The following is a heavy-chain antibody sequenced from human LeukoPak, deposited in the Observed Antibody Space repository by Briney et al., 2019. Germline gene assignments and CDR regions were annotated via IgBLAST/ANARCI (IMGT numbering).Heavy chain of an antibody. CDR3: AIAPGVVPAAGAD. Sequence: GGSLRLSCAASGFTFSSYGMHWVRQAPGKGLEWVAFIRYDGSNKYYADSVKGRFTISRDNSKNTLYLQMNSLRAEDTAVYYCAIAPGVVPAAGADWGQGTLVTVSS. V-gene: IGHV3-30*02. J-gene: IGHJ4*02. CDR2: IRYDGSNK. CDR1: GFTFSSYG. D-gene: IGHD2-2*01.